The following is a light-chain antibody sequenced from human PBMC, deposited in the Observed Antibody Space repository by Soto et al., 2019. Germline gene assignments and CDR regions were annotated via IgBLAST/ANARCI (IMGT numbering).Light chain of an antibody. Sequence: EIVLTQSPGTLSLSPGERATLSCRASQSITNNYLAWYQQKPGRAHRLLIYGASSRATGIPDRFSGSGSGTDFTLTISRLEPEDFAVYYCQQYGSSQTFGQGTKVEIK. CDR2: GAS. V-gene: IGKV3-20*01. CDR1: QSITNNY. CDR3: QQYGSSQT. J-gene: IGKJ1*01.